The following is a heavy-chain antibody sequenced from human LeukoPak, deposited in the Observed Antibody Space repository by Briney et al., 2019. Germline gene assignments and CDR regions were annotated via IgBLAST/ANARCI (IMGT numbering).Heavy chain of an antibody. V-gene: IGHV3-23*01. J-gene: IGHJ4*02. CDR2: ISGSGGST. Sequence: GGSLRLSCAASGFTFSSYAMSWVRQAPGKGLEWVSAISGSGGSTYYADSVKGRFTISGDNSKNTLYLQMNSLRAEDTAVYYCVADYDFWSGYGYFDYWAREPWSPSPQ. CDR3: VADYDFWSGYGYFDY. CDR1: GFTFSSYA. D-gene: IGHD3-3*01.